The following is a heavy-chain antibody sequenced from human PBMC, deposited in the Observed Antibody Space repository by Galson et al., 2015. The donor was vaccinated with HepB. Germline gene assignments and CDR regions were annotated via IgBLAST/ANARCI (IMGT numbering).Heavy chain of an antibody. V-gene: IGHV1-58*02. CDR2: IVVGSGNT. CDR1: GFTFTSSA. Sequence: SVKVSCKASGFTFTSSAMQWVRQARGQRLEWIGWIVVGSGNTNYAQKFQERVTITRDMSTSTAYMELSSLRSEDTAVYYCAAGLRYFDWVAPGDYYYGMDVWGQGTTVTVSS. CDR3: AAGLRYFDWVAPGDYYYGMDV. J-gene: IGHJ6*02. D-gene: IGHD3-9*01.